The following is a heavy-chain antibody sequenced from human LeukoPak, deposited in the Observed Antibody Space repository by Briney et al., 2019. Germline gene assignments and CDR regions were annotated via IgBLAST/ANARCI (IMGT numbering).Heavy chain of an antibody. Sequence: SETLSLTCTVSGGSINNYCWSWIRQPAGKGREWIGRIHSSGGTSYNPSLRSRVTMLVDTSKNHFSLKLSSVTAADTAVYFCARDLSLRFLEWSYYMDVWAKGNTVTVSS. CDR3: ARDLSLRFLEWSYYMDV. CDR2: IHSSGGT. V-gene: IGHV4-4*07. J-gene: IGHJ6*03. D-gene: IGHD3-3*01. CDR1: GGSINNYC.